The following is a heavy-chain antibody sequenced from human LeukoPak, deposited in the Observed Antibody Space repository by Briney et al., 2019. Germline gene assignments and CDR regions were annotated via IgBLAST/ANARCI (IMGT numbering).Heavy chain of an antibody. CDR3: ARYYGSGRGYYGLDV. D-gene: IGHD3-10*01. V-gene: IGHV3-30*03. CDR2: ISYDGSNK. J-gene: IGHJ6*02. Sequence: GGSLRLSCEASGFTFSTYGMHWVRQAPGKGLEWITLISYDGSNKYYADSVKGRFTTSRDNSKNTLYLQMNSLRDEDTAVYYCARYYGSGRGYYGLDVWGQGTTVTVFS. CDR1: GFTFSTYG.